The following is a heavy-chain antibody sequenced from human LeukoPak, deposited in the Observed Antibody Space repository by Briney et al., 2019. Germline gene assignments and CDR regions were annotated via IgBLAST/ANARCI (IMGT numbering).Heavy chain of an antibody. Sequence: PGGSLRLSCAASGFTFSNAWMSWVRQAPGKGLEWVGRIKSKTDGGTTDYAAPVKGRFTISRDNAKNSLYLQMNSLRAEDTAVYYCARGYPDYDFWSGYYLSDWGQGTLVTVSS. J-gene: IGHJ4*02. CDR3: ARGYPDYDFWSGYYLSD. CDR1: GFTFSNAW. D-gene: IGHD3-3*01. CDR2: IKSKTDGGTT. V-gene: IGHV3-15*01.